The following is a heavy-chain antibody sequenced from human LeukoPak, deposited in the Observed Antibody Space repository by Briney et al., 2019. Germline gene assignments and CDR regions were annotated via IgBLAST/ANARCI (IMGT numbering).Heavy chain of an antibody. V-gene: IGHV3-53*01. CDR2: IYTGGGR. Sequence: GGSLRLSCAASGFTVSSYYMNWVRQAPGKELEWVSVIYTGGGRYYADSVRGRFTISRDTSKNMVFLQMNSLRVEDTAVYYCARGGDYYDSSGYYYWGQGTLVTVSS. CDR3: ARGGDYYDSSGYYY. CDR1: GFTVSSYY. D-gene: IGHD3-22*01. J-gene: IGHJ4*02.